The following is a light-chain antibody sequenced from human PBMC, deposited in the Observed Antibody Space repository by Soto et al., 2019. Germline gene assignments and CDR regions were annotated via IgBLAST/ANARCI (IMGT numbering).Light chain of an antibody. V-gene: IGKV1-5*01. CDR1: QSISTS. Sequence: DIQMTKSPSTLSASVGDTVTLTCRASQSISTSLAWYQQKPGKAPNLLISGASALEEGVPSRFRGSGSGTEFTLTITSLQTDDFAADYCQQYITYSTFGQGPRVEIE. CDR3: QQYITYST. CDR2: GAS. J-gene: IGKJ1*01.